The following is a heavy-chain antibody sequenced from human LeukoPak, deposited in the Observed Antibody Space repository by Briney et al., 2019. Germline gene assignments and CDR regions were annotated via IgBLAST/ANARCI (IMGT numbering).Heavy chain of an antibody. CDR3: ARSPRGDFWGNYFDY. D-gene: IGHD3-16*01. Sequence: SETLSLTCAVYGGSFSGYYWGWIRQPPGKGLEWIGSIYYSGSTYYNPSLKSRGTISVDTSKNQFSLKLRSVPAADTAVYYCARSPRGDFWGNYFDYWGQGTLVTVSS. CDR2: IYYSGST. J-gene: IGHJ4*02. CDR1: GGSFSGYY. V-gene: IGHV4-39*01.